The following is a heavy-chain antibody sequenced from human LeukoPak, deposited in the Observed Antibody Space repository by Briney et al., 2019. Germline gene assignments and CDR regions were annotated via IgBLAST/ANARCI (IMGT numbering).Heavy chain of an antibody. J-gene: IGHJ4*02. CDR1: SGSISSSSYY. CDR3: ARDPNGRGVIGY. CDR2: IYYSGST. D-gene: IGHD3-10*02. V-gene: IGHV4-39*01. Sequence: SETLSLTCTVSSGSISSSSYYWGWIRQPPGKGLEWIGSIYYSGSTYYNPSLKSRVTISVDTSKNQFSLKLSSVTAADTAVYYCARDPNGRGVIGYWGQGTLVTVSS.